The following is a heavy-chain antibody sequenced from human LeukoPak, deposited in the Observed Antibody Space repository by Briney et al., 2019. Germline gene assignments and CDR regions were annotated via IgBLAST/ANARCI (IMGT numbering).Heavy chain of an antibody. J-gene: IGHJ5*02. V-gene: IGHV4-34*01. CDR1: GGSFSGYY. CDR3: ARGLAKGAASGWFDP. D-gene: IGHD6-13*01. CDR2: INHSGST. Sequence: PSETLSLTCAVYGGSFSGYYWGWIRQPPGKGVEWIGEINHSGSTNYNPSLKSRVTISIDTSKNQFSLKLSSVTAADTAVYYCARGLAKGAASGWFDPWGQGTLVTVSS.